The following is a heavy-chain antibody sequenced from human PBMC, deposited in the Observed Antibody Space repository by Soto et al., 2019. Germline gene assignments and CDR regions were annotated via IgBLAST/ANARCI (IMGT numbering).Heavy chain of an antibody. D-gene: IGHD2-15*01. Sequence: SETLSLTCTVSGGSISSSYWSWIRQPPGKGLEWIGYIYDSGSTYYNSSLKSRVTISVDMSENQFSLKLSSVTAADTAVYYCASRGTTTYCSGGSCYARGFDYWGQGTLVTVSS. CDR3: ASRGTTTYCSGGSCYARGFDY. J-gene: IGHJ4*02. CDR1: GGSISSSY. V-gene: IGHV4-59*08. CDR2: IYDSGST.